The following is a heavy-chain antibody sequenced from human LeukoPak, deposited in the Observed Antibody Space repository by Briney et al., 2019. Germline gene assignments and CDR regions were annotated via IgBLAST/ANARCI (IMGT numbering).Heavy chain of an antibody. CDR1: GGTFSSYA. CDR2: IIPIFGTA. Sequence: GASVKVSCKASGGTFSSYAISWVRQAPGQGLEWMGGIIPIFGTANYAQKFQGRVTITADESTSTAYMELSSLRSEDTAVYYCARGVLGYCSSTSCRYYYYYMDVWGKGPTVTVSS. D-gene: IGHD2-2*01. CDR3: ARGVLGYCSSTSCRYYYYYMDV. J-gene: IGHJ6*03. V-gene: IGHV1-69*13.